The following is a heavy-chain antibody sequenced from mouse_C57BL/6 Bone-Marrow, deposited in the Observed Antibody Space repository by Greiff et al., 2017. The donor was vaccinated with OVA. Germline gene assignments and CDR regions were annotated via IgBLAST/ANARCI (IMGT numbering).Heavy chain of an antibody. CDR3: ARAPYYYGRDYFDD. CDR1: GYSITSCYF. J-gene: IGHJ2*01. V-gene: IGHV3-6*01. D-gene: IGHD1-1*01. CDR2: ISYDGSN. Sequence: EVQVVESGPGLVKPSQSLSLTCSVTGYSITSCYFWYWIRQFPGNKLEWMGYISYDGSNNYNPSLKNRISITRDTSKNQFFLKLNSVTTEDTATYYCARAPYYYGRDYFDDWGQGTTLTVSS.